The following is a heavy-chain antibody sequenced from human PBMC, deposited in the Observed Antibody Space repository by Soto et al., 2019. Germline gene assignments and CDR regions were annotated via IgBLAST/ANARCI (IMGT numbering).Heavy chain of an antibody. CDR1: GDSMSGFC. CDR3: ARFRRNYFDY. D-gene: IGHD3-10*01. Sequence: SETLSLTCTVSGDSMSGFCWSWIRQTPGKGLEWIGYINYVGRTSYYSPSLQSRVTISLDSSKNQFSLILSSVTAADTAVYFCARFRRNYFDYWGQGTQVTVSS. V-gene: IGHV4-59*01. CDR2: INYVGRTS. J-gene: IGHJ4*02.